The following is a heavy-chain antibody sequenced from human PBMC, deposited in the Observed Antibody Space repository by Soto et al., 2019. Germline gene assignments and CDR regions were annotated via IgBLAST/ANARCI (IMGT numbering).Heavy chain of an antibody. CDR3: ARQTYCSSTSCYTVDS. J-gene: IGHJ4*02. V-gene: IGHV5-51*01. Sequence: GESLKISCKGSGYSFTSYWIGWVRQMPGKGLEWMGIIYLGDSDTRYSPSFQGQVTISADKSISTAYLQWSSLKASDTAMYYCARQTYCSSTSCYTVDSWGQGTLVTVSS. CDR2: IYLGDSDT. CDR1: GYSFTSYW. D-gene: IGHD2-2*02.